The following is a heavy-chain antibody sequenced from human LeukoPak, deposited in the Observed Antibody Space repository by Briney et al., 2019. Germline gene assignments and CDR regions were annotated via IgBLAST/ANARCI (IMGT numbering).Heavy chain of an antibody. Sequence: ASVKVSCKASGYTFTSYGISWVRQAPGQGLEWMGGIIPIFGTANYAQKFQGRVTITADESTSTAYMELSSLRSEDTAVYYCALWARYDSSYYFDYWGQGTLVTVSS. V-gene: IGHV1-69*13. CDR3: ALWARYDSSYYFDY. CDR1: GYTFTSYG. CDR2: IIPIFGTA. D-gene: IGHD3-22*01. J-gene: IGHJ4*02.